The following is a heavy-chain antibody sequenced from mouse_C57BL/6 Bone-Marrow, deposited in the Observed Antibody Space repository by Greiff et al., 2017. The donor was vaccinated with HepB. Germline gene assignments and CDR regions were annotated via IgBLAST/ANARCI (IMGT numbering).Heavy chain of an antibody. V-gene: IGHV1-55*01. J-gene: IGHJ4*01. CDR1: GYTFTSYW. D-gene: IGHD1-1*01. CDR2: IYPGSGST. Sequence: QVQLQQPGAELVKPGASVKMSCKASGYTFTSYWITCVKQRPGQGLEWIGDIYPGSGSTNYNEKFKSKATLTVDTSSSTAYMQLSSLTSEDSAVYYCAARGPYYYGSSPYAMDYWGQGTSVTVSS. CDR3: AARGPYYYGSSPYAMDY.